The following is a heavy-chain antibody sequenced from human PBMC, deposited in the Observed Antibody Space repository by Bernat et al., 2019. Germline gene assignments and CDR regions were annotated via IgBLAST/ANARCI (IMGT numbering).Heavy chain of an antibody. V-gene: IGHV1-8*01. J-gene: IGHJ2*01. Sequence: QVQLVQSGAEVKKPGASVKVSCKASGYTFTSYDINWVRQATGQGLEWMGWMNPNSGNTAYAQKFQGRATMTRNTSVSTAYMELSSLRSEDTAVYYCARGTHYDFWSGSLNWYFDLWGHGTLVTVSS. D-gene: IGHD3-3*01. CDR2: MNPNSGNT. CDR3: ARGTHYDFWSGSLNWYFDL. CDR1: GYTFTSYD.